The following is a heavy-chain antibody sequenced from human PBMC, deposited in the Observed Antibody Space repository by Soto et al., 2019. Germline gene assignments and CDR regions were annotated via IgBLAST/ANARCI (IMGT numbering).Heavy chain of an antibody. CDR3: ARGLTYYGSGIYYFIDY. CDR1: VYTFTSYD. V-gene: IGHV1-8*01. D-gene: IGHD3-10*01. J-gene: IGHJ4*02. CDR2: MNPNSGNT. Sequence: ASVKVSCKASVYTFTSYDINWVRQATGQGLEWMGWMNPNSGNTGYAQKFQGRVTMTRNTSISTAYMELSSLRSEDTAVYYGARGLTYYGSGIYYFIDYWGQGTLVTVSS.